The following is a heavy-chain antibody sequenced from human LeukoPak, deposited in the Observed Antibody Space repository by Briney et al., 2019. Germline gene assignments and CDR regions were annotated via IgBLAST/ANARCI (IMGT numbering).Heavy chain of an antibody. J-gene: IGHJ6*02. Sequence: GGSLRLSCAASGFTFDDYTMHWVRQAPGKGLEWVSLIRWDGSSTYYADSVKGRFTISRDNAKNSLYLQMNSLRAEDTAVYYCARDSPDYSIGYYYYGMDVWGQGTTVTVSS. CDR3: ARDSPDYSIGYYYYGMDV. V-gene: IGHV3-43*01. CDR1: GFTFDDYT. CDR2: IRWDGSST. D-gene: IGHD4-11*01.